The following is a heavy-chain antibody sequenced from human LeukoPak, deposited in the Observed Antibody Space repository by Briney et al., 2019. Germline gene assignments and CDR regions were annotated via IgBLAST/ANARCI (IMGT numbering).Heavy chain of an antibody. D-gene: IGHD2-2*01. CDR2: IIPIFGTA. CDR1: GGTFTSYA. CDR3: AIGYCSSTSCPGDDY. J-gene: IGHJ4*02. Sequence: SVKVSSKASGGTFTSYAISWVRQAPGQGLEWMGGIIPIFGTANYAQKFQGRVTITTDESTSTAYMELSSLRSEDTAVYYCAIGYCSSTSCPGDDYWGQGTLVTVSS. V-gene: IGHV1-69*05.